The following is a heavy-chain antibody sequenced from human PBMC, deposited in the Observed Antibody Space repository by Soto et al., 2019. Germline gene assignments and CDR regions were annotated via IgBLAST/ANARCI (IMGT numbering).Heavy chain of an antibody. CDR3: AREDIVVVPAAIFYYYYYMDV. J-gene: IGHJ6*03. CDR2: IYYSGST. Sequence: QVQLQESGPGLVKPSQTLSLTCTVSGGSISSGGYYWSWIRQHPGKGLEWIGYIYYSGSTYYNPSLKSRVTISVDTSKNQFSLKLSSVPAADTAVYYCAREDIVVVPAAIFYYYYYMDVWGKGTTVTVSS. CDR1: GGSISSGGYY. V-gene: IGHV4-31*03. D-gene: IGHD2-2*02.